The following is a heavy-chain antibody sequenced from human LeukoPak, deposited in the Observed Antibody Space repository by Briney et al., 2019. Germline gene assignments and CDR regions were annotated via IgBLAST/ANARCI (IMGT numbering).Heavy chain of an antibody. CDR1: GGSISSYY. CDR3: ARVAAGIGFFQH. Sequence: PPETLSLTCTVSGGSISSYYWSWIRQPPGKGLEWIGYIYYSGSTNYNPSLKSRVTISVDTSKNQLSLKLRSVTAADTAVYYCARVAAGIGFFQHWGQGTLVTVSS. J-gene: IGHJ1*01. V-gene: IGHV4-59*01. D-gene: IGHD6-13*01. CDR2: IYYSGST.